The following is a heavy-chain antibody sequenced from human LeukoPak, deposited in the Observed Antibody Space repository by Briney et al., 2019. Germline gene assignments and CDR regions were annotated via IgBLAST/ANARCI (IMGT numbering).Heavy chain of an antibody. D-gene: IGHD3-3*01. Sequence: GASVKVSCKASGYTFTSYGISWVRQAPGQGLEWMGWISAYNGNTNYAQKLQGRVTMTTDTSTSTAYMELRSLRSDDTAVYYCARLIHDFWGGFYYMDVWGKGTTVTVSS. CDR1: GYTFTSYG. CDR2: ISAYNGNT. V-gene: IGHV1-18*01. CDR3: ARLIHDFWGGFYYMDV. J-gene: IGHJ6*03.